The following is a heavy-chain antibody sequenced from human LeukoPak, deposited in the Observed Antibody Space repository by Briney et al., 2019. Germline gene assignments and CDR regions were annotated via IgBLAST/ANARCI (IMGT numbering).Heavy chain of an antibody. CDR2: IYYSGNI. D-gene: IGHD3-3*01. CDR3: QSRYLEWLLDY. CDR1: GGSISSSSYY. V-gene: IGHV4-39*01. Sequence: SETLSLTCTVSGGSISSSSYYWGWIRQPPGKGLEWIGSIYYSGNIYYNPSLKSRVTIFVDTSKNQFSLKLSSVTAADTAVYYCQSRYLEWLLDYWGQGTLVTVSS. J-gene: IGHJ4*02.